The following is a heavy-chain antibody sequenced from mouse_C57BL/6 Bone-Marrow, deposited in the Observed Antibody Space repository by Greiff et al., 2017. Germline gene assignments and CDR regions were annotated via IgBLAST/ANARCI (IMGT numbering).Heavy chain of an antibody. CDR1: GYTFTSYG. Sequence: VQLQQSGAELARPGASVKLSCTASGYTFTSYGISWVKQRTGQGLEWIGEIYPRSGNTYYNEKFKGKATLTADKSSCTAYMELRRLTSEDSAVYFCARARGNYFDYWGPGTTLTVSS. J-gene: IGHJ2*01. CDR2: IYPRSGNT. CDR3: ARARGNYFDY. V-gene: IGHV1-81*01.